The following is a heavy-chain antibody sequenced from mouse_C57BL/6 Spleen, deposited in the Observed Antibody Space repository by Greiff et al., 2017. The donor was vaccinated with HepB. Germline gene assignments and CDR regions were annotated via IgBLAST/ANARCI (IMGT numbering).Heavy chain of an antibody. D-gene: IGHD3-2*02. CDR1: GYAFSSSW. CDR3: AREELDSSEAY. J-gene: IGHJ3*01. CDR2: IYPGDGDT. Sequence: VKLMESGPELVKPGASVKISCKASGYAFSSSWMNWVKQRPGKGLEWIGRIYPGDGDTNYNGKFKGKATLAADKSSSTAYMQLSSLTSEDSAVYFCAREELDSSEAYWGQGTLVTVSA. V-gene: IGHV1-82*01.